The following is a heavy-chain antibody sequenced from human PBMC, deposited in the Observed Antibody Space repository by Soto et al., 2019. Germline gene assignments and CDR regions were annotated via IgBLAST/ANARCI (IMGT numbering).Heavy chain of an antibody. J-gene: IGHJ4*02. D-gene: IGHD3-9*01. Sequence: QVQLVQSGAEVKKPGASVKVSCKASGYTFTGYYMHWVRQAPGQGLEWMGWINPNSGGTNYAQKFQGRVTMTRDTSISTAYMELSRLRSDDTAVYYCARDLRYDILTGIGYYFDYWGQGTLVTVSS. CDR3: ARDLRYDILTGIGYYFDY. CDR1: GYTFTGYY. CDR2: INPNSGGT. V-gene: IGHV1-2*02.